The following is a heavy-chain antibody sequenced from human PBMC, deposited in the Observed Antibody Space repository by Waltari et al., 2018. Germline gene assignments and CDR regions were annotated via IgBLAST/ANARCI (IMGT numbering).Heavy chain of an antibody. V-gene: IGHV4-59*01. CDR1: GGSISSYY. Sequence: QVQLQESGPGLVKPSETLSLTCTVPGGSISSYYWSWIRQPPGKGLEWIGYIYYSGSTNYNPSLKSRVTISVDTSKNQFSLKLSSVTAADTAVYYCARGIPSGWYNWFDPWGQGTLVTVSS. J-gene: IGHJ5*02. CDR3: ARGIPSGWYNWFDP. D-gene: IGHD6-19*01. CDR2: IYYSGST.